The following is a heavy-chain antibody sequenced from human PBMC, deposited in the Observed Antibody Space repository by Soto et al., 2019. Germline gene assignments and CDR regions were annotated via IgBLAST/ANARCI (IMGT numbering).Heavy chain of an antibody. D-gene: IGHD2-2*01. J-gene: IGHJ3*02. Sequence: GGSLRLSCAASGFTVSSNYMSWVRQAPGKGLEWVSVIYSGGSTYYADSVKGRFTISRDNSKNTLYLQMNSLRAEDTAVYYCAREVRAFKYQLLSHRPGPPFDIWGQGTMVTVSS. V-gene: IGHV3-66*01. CDR2: IYSGGST. CDR3: AREVRAFKYQLLSHRPGPPFDI. CDR1: GFTVSSNY.